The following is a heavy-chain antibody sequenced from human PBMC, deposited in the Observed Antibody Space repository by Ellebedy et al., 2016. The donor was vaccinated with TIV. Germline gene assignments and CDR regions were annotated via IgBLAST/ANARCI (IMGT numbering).Heavy chain of an antibody. Sequence: GGSLRLSXAAPGFTFSRYPLHWVRQAPGKGLDWVAVISDDGSKKQYADSVNGRFTTSRDNSRSTLYLQMNSLRAEDTAVYYCAREGDRGYFPHWGQGVLVTVSS. V-gene: IGHV3-30-3*01. J-gene: IGHJ1*01. CDR3: AREGDRGYFPH. D-gene: IGHD3-16*01. CDR2: ISDDGSKK. CDR1: GFTFSRYP.